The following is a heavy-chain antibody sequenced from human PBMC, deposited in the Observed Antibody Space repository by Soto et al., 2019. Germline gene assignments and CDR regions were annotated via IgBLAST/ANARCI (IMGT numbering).Heavy chain of an antibody. CDR3: AKLLDGDTTGGMDV. CDR1: GFTFSSYG. CDR2: ISYDGSNK. J-gene: IGHJ6*02. V-gene: IGHV3-30*18. Sequence: QVQLVESGGGVVQPGRSLRLSCAASGFTFSSYGMHWVRQAPGKGREWVAVISYDGSNKYYADSVKGRFTISRDNSKNTLYLQMNSLRAEDTAVYYCAKLLDGDTTGGMDVWGQGTTVTVSS. D-gene: IGHD4-17*01.